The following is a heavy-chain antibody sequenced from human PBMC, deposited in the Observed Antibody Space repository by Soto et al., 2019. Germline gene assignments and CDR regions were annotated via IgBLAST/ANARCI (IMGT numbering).Heavy chain of an antibody. D-gene: IGHD6-13*01. CDR1: GLTFSNYA. V-gene: IGHV3-23*01. J-gene: IGHJ6*02. Sequence: GGSLRLSCAVSGLTFSNYAMTWVRQAPGKGLEWVSVISASGSRTHYADFVNGRFTISKDTSKNQVVLTMTNMDPVDTATYYCARTYSPYGMDVWGQGTTVTVSS. CDR3: ARTYSPYGMDV. CDR2: ISASGSRT.